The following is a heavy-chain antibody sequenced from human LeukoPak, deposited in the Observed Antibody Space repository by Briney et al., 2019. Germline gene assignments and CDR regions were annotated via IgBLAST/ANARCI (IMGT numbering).Heavy chain of an antibody. J-gene: IGHJ6*02. D-gene: IGHD6-19*01. CDR1: GYTFTSYA. Sequence: ASVKVSCKASGYTFTSYAMHWVRQAPGQRLEWMGWINAGNGNTKYSQKFQGRVTITRDTSASTAYMELSSLRSEDTAVYYCATPYSSGWYEDYGMDVWGQGTMATVS. V-gene: IGHV1-3*01. CDR2: INAGNGNT. CDR3: ATPYSSGWYEDYGMDV.